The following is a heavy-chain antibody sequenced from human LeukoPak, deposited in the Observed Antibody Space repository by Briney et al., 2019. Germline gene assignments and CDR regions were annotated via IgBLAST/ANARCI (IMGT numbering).Heavy chain of an antibody. V-gene: IGHV4-59*01. CDR3: ARGGALDAFDI. CDR2: IYYSGST. CDR1: GFTFSSYW. J-gene: IGHJ3*02. D-gene: IGHD1-26*01. Sequence: PWGSLRLSCAASGFTFSSYWMHWVRQAPGKGLEWIGYIYYSGSTNYNPSLKSRVTISVDTSKNQFSLKLSSVTAADTAVYYCARGGALDAFDIWGQGTMVTVSS.